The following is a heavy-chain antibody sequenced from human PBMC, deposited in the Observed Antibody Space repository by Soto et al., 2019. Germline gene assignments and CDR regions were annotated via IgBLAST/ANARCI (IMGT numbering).Heavy chain of an antibody. J-gene: IGHJ4*02. V-gene: IGHV4-31*03. CDR3: ATMPRGDYAYDY. D-gene: IGHD4-17*01. CDR1: GGSVSSGGYY. Sequence: SETLSLTCTFSGGSVSSGGYYLSWIRQHPGKGLEWIGYIYYSGSTYYNPSLKSRVTISVDTSKNQFSLKLSSVTAADTAVYYCATMPRGDYAYDYWGQGTLVTVSS. CDR2: IYYSGST.